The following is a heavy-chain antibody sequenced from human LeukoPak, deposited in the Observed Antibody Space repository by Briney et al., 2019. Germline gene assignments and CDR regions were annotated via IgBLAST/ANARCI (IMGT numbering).Heavy chain of an antibody. Sequence: PGAPLRLSSGASRVPPSSNYMSWVRQAPGKGLEWVSVIYSGGSPYYADSVKGRFTISRDNSKNTLYLQMNSLRAEDTAVYYCARDRNFLDVWGKGTTVTVSS. D-gene: IGHD2/OR15-2a*01. CDR3: ARDRNFLDV. CDR1: RVPPSSNY. V-gene: IGHV3-53*01. J-gene: IGHJ6*04. CDR2: IYSGGSP.